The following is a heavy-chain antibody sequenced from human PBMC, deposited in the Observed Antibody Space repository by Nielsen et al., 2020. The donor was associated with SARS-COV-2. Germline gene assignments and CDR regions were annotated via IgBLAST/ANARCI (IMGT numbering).Heavy chain of an antibody. J-gene: IGHJ5*02. Sequence: GESLKISCAASGFTFSSYSMNWVRQAQGKGLEWVSYISSSSSTIYYADSVKGRFTISRDNAKNSLYLQMNSLRDEDTSAYYCARKSIEFDPWGQGTLVSVSS. V-gene: IGHV3-48*02. CDR3: ARKSIEFDP. CDR1: GFTFSSYS. CDR2: ISSSSSTI.